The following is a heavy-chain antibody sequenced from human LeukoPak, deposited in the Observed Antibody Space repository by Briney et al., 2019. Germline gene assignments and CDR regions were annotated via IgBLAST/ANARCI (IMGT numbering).Heavy chain of an antibody. Sequence: ASVKVSCKVSGYTLTELSMHWVRQRPGKGLEWMGGFDPEDDETIYAQKFQGRVTMTEDTSTDTAYMELSSLRSEDTAVYYCATLVDYDVSGTYPPLPDYWGLGTLVTVSS. V-gene: IGHV1-24*01. CDR2: FDPEDDET. J-gene: IGHJ4*02. CDR1: GYTLTELS. D-gene: IGHD3-10*01. CDR3: ATLVDYDVSGTYPPLPDY.